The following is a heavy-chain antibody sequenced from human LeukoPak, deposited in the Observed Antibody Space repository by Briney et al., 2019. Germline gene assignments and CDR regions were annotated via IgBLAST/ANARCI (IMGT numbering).Heavy chain of an antibody. CDR2: ISGYNGNT. CDR1: GYTFSNYG. D-gene: IGHD6-13*01. J-gene: IGHJ4*02. Sequence: ASVKLSCKASGYTFSNYGMSWVRQAPGQGLEWMGWISGYNGNTNYAQNLQGRVTMTTDTSTSTAYMELRSLRSDDTAVYYCARDEEDRSSSWYGYFDYWGQGTLVTVSS. CDR3: ARDEEDRSSSWYGYFDY. V-gene: IGHV1-18*01.